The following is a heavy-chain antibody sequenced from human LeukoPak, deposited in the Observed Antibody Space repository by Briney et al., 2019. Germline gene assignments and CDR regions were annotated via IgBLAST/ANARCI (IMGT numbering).Heavy chain of an antibody. Sequence: SETLSLTCAVYGGSFSGYYWSWIRQPPGKGLEWIGEINHSGSTNYNPSLKSRVTISVDTSKNQFSLKLSSVTAADTAVYYCASTASYSQTRGWLAAASNGRYFDYWGQGTLVTVSS. CDR2: INHSGST. CDR1: GGSFSGYY. CDR3: ASTASYSQTRGWLAAASNGRYFDY. D-gene: IGHD6-13*01. J-gene: IGHJ4*02. V-gene: IGHV4-34*01.